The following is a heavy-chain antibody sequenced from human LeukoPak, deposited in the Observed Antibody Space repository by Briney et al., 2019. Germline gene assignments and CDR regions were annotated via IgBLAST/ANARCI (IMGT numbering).Heavy chain of an antibody. Sequence: GGSLRLSCAASGFTFSSYGMHWVRQAPGKGLEWVAVISYDGSNKYYADSVKGRFTISRDNSKNTLYLQMNSLRAEDTAVYYCAKDRPLKPIFGVIIEAFDIWGQGTMVTVSS. V-gene: IGHV3-30*18. J-gene: IGHJ3*02. CDR3: AKDRPLKPIFGVIIEAFDI. CDR2: ISYDGSNK. D-gene: IGHD3-3*02. CDR1: GFTFSSYG.